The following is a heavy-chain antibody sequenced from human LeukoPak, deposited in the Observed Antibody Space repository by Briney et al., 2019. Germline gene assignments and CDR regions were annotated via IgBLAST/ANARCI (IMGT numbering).Heavy chain of an antibody. Sequence: SESLSLTCGVHGVSITAYYWSWIRQSPGVALEWIGEVAPSGYTIYNPSLKSRVTMSVDTSKNQLSLTLTSLTAAGTAIYYCARISCEPTQHRCYNYWGRGALVTVSS. J-gene: IGHJ4*02. CDR3: ARISCEPTQHRCYNY. CDR1: GVSITAYY. CDR2: VAPSGYT. D-gene: IGHD2-2*01. V-gene: IGHV4-34*10.